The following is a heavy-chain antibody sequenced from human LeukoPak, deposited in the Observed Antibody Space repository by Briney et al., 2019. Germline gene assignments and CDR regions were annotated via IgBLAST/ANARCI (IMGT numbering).Heavy chain of an antibody. D-gene: IGHD2-2*01. CDR1: GFSFTNNGMC. V-gene: IGHV2-70*11. CDR2: IDWDDDK. CDR3: ARIRGIYCSSTTCSFEDF. J-gene: IGHJ4*02. Sequence: SGPALVKPTQTLTLTCTFSGFSFTNNGMCVTWIRQPPGKALEWLSRIDWDDDKYYSASLKTRLTISKDTSKNQVVLTMTNMDPVDPATYYCARIRGIYCSSTTCSFEDFWGQGTPSTVSS.